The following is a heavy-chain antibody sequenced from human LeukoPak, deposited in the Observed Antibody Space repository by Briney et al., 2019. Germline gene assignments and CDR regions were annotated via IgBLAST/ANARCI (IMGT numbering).Heavy chain of an antibody. CDR1: GGSISSNNW. J-gene: IGHJ4*02. Sequence: SSGTLSLTCAVSGGSISSNNWWSWVRQPPGKGLEWIGEIYHHGATNYNPSLKSRVTLLVDKSKNQFSLELRSVTAADTAVYYCAREGGPYRPLDYSGQGTLVTVAS. CDR3: AREGGPYRPLDY. V-gene: IGHV4-4*02. CDR2: IYHHGAT.